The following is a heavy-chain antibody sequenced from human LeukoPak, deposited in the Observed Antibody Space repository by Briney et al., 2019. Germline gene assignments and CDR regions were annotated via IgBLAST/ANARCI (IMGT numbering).Heavy chain of an antibody. CDR2: ITSNGGST. CDR3: AYSSGYYH. CDR1: GFTFSSYA. D-gene: IGHD3-22*01. J-gene: IGHJ1*01. V-gene: IGHV3-64D*06. Sequence: GGSLRLSCSASGFTFSSYAMHWVRQAPGRGLEYVSAITSNGGSTYYADSVKGRFTISRDNSKNTLYLHMSTLRPEDTAVYYCAYSSGYYHWGQGTLVTVSS.